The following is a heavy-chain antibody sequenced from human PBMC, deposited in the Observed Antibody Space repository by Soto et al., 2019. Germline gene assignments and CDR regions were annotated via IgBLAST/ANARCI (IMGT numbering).Heavy chain of an antibody. Sequence: SETLSLTCTVSGGSINSDNYHWTWIRQSPGKGLEWIGYIYYSGSIFYNPSFKSRVTISVDTSKNQFSLQLSSVAAADTAVYFCAREDDGGDRDYYGLDVWGQGTTVTVSS. CDR2: IYYSGSI. CDR3: AREDDGGDRDYYGLDV. D-gene: IGHD2-21*02. V-gene: IGHV4-30-4*08. CDR1: GGSINSDNYH. J-gene: IGHJ6*02.